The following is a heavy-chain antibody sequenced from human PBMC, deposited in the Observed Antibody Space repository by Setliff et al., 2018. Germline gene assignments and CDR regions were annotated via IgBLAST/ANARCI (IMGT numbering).Heavy chain of an antibody. D-gene: IGHD6-19*01. CDR3: ARHRAVAGAYYFDF. J-gene: IGHJ4*02. CDR1: GGSISSSNW. V-gene: IGHV4-4*02. Sequence: PSETLSLTCAVSGGSISSSNWWSWVRQPPGKGLEWIGEIYHSGSTNYNPSLKSRVTMSLDTSKNQFSLKLSSVTAADTAVYYCARHRAVAGAYYFDFWGQGTLVTVSS. CDR2: IYHSGST.